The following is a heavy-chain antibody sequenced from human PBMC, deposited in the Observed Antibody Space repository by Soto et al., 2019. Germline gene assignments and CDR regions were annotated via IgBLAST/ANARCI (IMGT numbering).Heavy chain of an antibody. CDR3: ARGGPNANYDFCSGYYLPNWFDP. D-gene: IGHD3-3*01. Sequence: QVQLQESGPGLVKPSQTLSLTCTVSGGSISSSTYYWSWIRQHPGKGLEYVGYIDYSGNTYYSASLKSRVTISLDRSKNQFSLKLSSVTAADTAVYSCARGGPNANYDFCSGYYLPNWFDPWGPGTLVTVSS. V-gene: IGHV4-31*03. J-gene: IGHJ5*02. CDR1: GGSISSSTYY. CDR2: IDYSGNT.